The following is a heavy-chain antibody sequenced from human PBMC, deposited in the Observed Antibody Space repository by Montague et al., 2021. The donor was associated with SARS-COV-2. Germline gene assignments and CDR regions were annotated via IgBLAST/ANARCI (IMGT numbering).Heavy chain of an antibody. J-gene: IGHJ6*02. CDR2: TYYRSKWYN. V-gene: IGHV6-1*01. D-gene: IGHD6-19*01. CDR3: ARGADRYYFYGMDV. Sequence: CAISGDSVSSNSAAWNWIRQSPSRGLEWLGRTYYRSKWYNEYAVPVNSQITINPDTSKNQFSLQVNSVTPEDTAVYYCARGADRYYFYGMDVWGQGTTVTVSS. CDR1: GDSVSSNSAA.